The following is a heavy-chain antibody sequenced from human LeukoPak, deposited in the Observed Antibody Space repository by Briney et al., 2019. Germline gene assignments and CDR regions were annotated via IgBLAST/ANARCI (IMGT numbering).Heavy chain of an antibody. CDR3: ANGYSTYHFDY. J-gene: IGHJ4*02. CDR2: IKRDGSEK. Sequence: PGGSLRLSCAASGFTFSNYWMHWVRQAPGKGLEWVANIKRDGSEKYYVDSVKGRFTISRDNSKNTLYLQMNSLRAEDTAVYYCANGYSTYHFDYWGQGTLVTVSS. CDR1: GFTFSNYW. V-gene: IGHV3-7*01. D-gene: IGHD3-22*01.